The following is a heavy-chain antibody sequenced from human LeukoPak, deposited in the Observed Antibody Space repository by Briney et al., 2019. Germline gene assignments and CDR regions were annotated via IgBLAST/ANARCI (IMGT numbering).Heavy chain of an antibody. CDR3: ARDPDGGNSVWYFDL. J-gene: IGHJ2*01. V-gene: IGHV4-39*07. CDR2: IYYSGST. D-gene: IGHD4-23*01. CDR1: GGSISSSSYY. Sequence: SETLSLTCTVSGGSISSSSYYWGWIRQPPGKGLEWIGSIYYSGSTYYNPSLKSRVTISVDTSKNQFSLKLSSVTAADTAVYYCARDPDGGNSVWYFDLWGRGTLVTVSS.